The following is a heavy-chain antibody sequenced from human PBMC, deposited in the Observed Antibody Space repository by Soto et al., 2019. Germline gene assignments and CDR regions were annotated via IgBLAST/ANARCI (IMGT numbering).Heavy chain of an antibody. CDR2: MNPNSGNT. CDR1: GYTFTSYY. Sequence: ASVKVSCKASGYTFTSYYMHWVRQATGQGLEWMGWMNPNSGNTGYAQKFQGRVTMTRNTSISTAYMELSSLRSEDTAVYYCARGSNYDFWSGPQHPDAFDFWGQGTMVTVSS. CDR3: ARGSNYDFWSGPQHPDAFDF. V-gene: IGHV1-8*02. J-gene: IGHJ3*01. D-gene: IGHD3-3*01.